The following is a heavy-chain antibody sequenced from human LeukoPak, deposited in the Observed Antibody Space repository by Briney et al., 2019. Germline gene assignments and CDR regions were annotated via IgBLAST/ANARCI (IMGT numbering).Heavy chain of an antibody. Sequence: SETLSLTCTVSGGSISSSGYYWSWIRQHPGNGLEWIGYIYYSGSTNYNPSLKSRVTISVDTSKNQFSLKLSPVTAADTAVYYCARDYARNDLGYWGQGTLVTVSS. J-gene: IGHJ4*02. D-gene: IGHD1-14*01. CDR2: IYYSGST. CDR1: GGSISSSGYY. V-gene: IGHV4-61*08. CDR3: ARDYARNDLGY.